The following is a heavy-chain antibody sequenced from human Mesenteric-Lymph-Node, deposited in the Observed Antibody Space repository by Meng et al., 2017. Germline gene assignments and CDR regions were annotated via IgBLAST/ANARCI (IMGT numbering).Heavy chain of an antibody. CDR1: GGSFSGYY. V-gene: IGHV4-34*01. CDR3: ARRPPYYYDSSGYYPNFDY. Sequence: SETLSLTCAVYGGSFSGYYWSWIRQPPGKGLEWIGEINHSGSTNYNPSLKSRVTISVDTSKNQFSLKLSSVTAADTAVYYCARRPPYYYDSSGYYPNFDYWGQGTTVTVSS. J-gene: IGHJ4*03. D-gene: IGHD3-22*01. CDR2: INHSGST.